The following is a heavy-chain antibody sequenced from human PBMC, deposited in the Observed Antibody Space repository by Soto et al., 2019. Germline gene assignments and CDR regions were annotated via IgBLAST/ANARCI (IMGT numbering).Heavy chain of an antibody. Sequence: PSETLFLTFAVSGGSITSANWWTWVRQPPGGGLEWIGEISHSGITNYKASLKSRVTMSVDETKNDVSLKLTSVTAADTAGYYCARVLRGWFDPWGQGTPVTVSS. V-gene: IGHV4-4*02. CDR2: ISHSGIT. CDR1: GGSITSANW. J-gene: IGHJ5*02. CDR3: ARVLRGWFDP.